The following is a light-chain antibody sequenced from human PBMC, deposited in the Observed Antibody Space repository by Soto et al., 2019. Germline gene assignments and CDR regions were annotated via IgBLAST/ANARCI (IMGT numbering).Light chain of an antibody. CDR1: QGIRHY. CDR3: QQYSSNPVT. V-gene: IGKV1-6*01. Sequence: AIQMTQSPSSLSASVGDRVTITCRASQGIRHYLGWYQQKPGKAPKLLIYAASSLQSGVPSRFSGSGSGTDFTLTISSLQAEDVAVYYCQQYSSNPVTFGGGTKVEIK. CDR2: AAS. J-gene: IGKJ4*01.